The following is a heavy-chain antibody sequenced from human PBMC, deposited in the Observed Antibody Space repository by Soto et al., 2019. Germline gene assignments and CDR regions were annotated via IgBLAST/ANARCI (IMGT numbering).Heavy chain of an antibody. D-gene: IGHD2-2*01. V-gene: IGHV3-48*03. J-gene: IGHJ6*02. CDR1: GFTFSNYE. Sequence: EVQLVESGGGLVQPGGSLRLSCAASGFTFSNYEMNWVRQAPGKGLEWVAYITSGGSPMYYADSVKGRFTISRDNVRNSLFLQMNSLRAEDTAVYYCARLHCTSTNCSDNYYYGMDVWGPGTMVTVSS. CDR2: ITSGGSPM. CDR3: ARLHCTSTNCSDNYYYGMDV.